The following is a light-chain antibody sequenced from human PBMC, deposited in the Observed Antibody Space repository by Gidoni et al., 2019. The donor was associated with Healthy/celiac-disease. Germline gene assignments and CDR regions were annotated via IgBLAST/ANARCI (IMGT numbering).Light chain of an antibody. J-gene: IGKJ2*01. CDR2: DAS. V-gene: IGKV1-33*01. CDR1: QDMSNY. CDR3: QQYDNHRMYT. Sequence: DIQMTQSPSSLSASVGDRVTITCQASQDMSNYLNWYQQKPGKAPKLLIYDASNLETGVASRLSGSGSGTDFTFTISSLQPEDIETDYCQQYDNHRMYTFGQGTKLEIK.